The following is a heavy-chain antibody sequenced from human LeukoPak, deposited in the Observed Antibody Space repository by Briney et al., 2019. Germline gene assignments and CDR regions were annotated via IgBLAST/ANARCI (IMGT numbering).Heavy chain of an antibody. D-gene: IGHD6-25*01. J-gene: IGHJ4*02. CDR1: GGSISGYY. CDR3: TAGRSDYFDF. Sequence: TSETLSLTCTVSGGSISGYYWSWIRQPAGKGLEWIGRMYNSGSTNYSPSLKGRVTMSVDTSKNQFSLKLSSVTAADTAVYYCTAGRSDYFDFWGQGTLVTVSS. V-gene: IGHV4-4*07. CDR2: MYNSGST.